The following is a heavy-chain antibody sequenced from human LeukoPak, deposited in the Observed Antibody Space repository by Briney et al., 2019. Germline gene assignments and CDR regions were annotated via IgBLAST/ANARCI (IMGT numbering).Heavy chain of an antibody. V-gene: IGHV1-3*03. Sequence: GASVKVSCKASGYTFTRYTMHWVRQAPGQRLEWMGWINAGNGKTKYSQEFQDRVTITRDTSASTVHMELSSLRSEDMAVYYCARGTSYYDSSAYYRRNSPNYMDVWGKGTTVTVSS. D-gene: IGHD3-22*01. J-gene: IGHJ6*03. CDR3: ARGTSYYDSSAYYRRNSPNYMDV. CDR1: GYTFTRYT. CDR2: INAGNGKT.